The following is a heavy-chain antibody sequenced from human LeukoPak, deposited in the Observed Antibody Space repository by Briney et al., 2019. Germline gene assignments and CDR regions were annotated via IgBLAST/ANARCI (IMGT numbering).Heavy chain of an antibody. D-gene: IGHD3-9*01. CDR3: APSILSSFDY. CDR1: GFTFSRYP. V-gene: IGHV3-23*01. J-gene: IGHJ4*02. Sequence: GGSLRLSCAASGFTFSRYPMTWVRQAPGKGLEWVSSISGNGDSAFYADSVKGRFTIPRDNSKYTLYLQMNSLRAEDSALYFCAPSILSSFDYWGQGTLVTVSS. CDR2: ISGNGDSA.